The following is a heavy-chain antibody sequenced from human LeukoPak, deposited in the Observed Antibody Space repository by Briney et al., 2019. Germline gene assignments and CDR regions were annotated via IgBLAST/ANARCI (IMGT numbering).Heavy chain of an antibody. CDR3: ARVVYSGSYYFDY. Sequence: SETLSLTCTVSGGSISSSSYYWGWIRQPPGKGLEWIGSIYYSGSTYYNPSFKSRVTIPVDTSKNQFSLKLGSVTAADTAVYYCARVVYSGSYYFDYWGQGTLVTVSS. V-gene: IGHV4-39*07. CDR2: IYYSGST. J-gene: IGHJ4*02. CDR1: GGSISSSSYY. D-gene: IGHD1-26*01.